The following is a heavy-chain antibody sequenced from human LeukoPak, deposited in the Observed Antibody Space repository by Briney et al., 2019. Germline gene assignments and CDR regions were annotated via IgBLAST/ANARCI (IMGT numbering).Heavy chain of an antibody. CDR3: ASLLTYGDYVSAFDY. Sequence: SETLSLPCTVSGGSISSGSYYWSWIRQPAGKGLEWIGRIHTSGSTNYNPSLKSRVTISVDTSKNQFSLKLSSVTAADTAVYYCASLLTYGDYVSAFDYWGQGTLVTVSS. CDR1: GGSISSGSYY. D-gene: IGHD4-17*01. J-gene: IGHJ4*02. V-gene: IGHV4-61*02. CDR2: IHTSGST.